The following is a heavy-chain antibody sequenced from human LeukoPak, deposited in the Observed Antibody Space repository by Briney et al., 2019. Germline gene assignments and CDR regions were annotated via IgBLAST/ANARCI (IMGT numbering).Heavy chain of an antibody. J-gene: IGHJ6*02. D-gene: IGHD3-10*01. CDR3: ATWLTMVRGAAFLGMDV. Sequence: ASVKVSCKVSGYTLTDLSMHWVRQAPGKGLEWMGGFDPEDGVPIYAQKFQGRVTMTEDTSTDTAYMELSSLRSEDTAVYYCATWLTMVRGAAFLGMDVWGQGTTVTVSS. CDR1: GYTLTDLS. V-gene: IGHV1-24*01. CDR2: FDPEDGVP.